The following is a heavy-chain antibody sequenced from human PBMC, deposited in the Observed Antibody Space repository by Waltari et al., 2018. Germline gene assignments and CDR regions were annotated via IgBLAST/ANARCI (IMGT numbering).Heavy chain of an antibody. CDR3: VVSSGSPNNDY. Sequence: QLQLQESGPGLVKPSETLSLTCTVSGGSISSSSYYWCWIRQPPGKGLEWIGSIYYSGITYYNPSLKSRVTISVDTSKNQFSLKLSSVTAADTAVYYCVVSSGSPNNDYWGQGTLVTVSS. J-gene: IGHJ4*02. D-gene: IGHD1-26*01. CDR2: IYYSGIT. V-gene: IGHV4-39*01. CDR1: GGSISSSSYY.